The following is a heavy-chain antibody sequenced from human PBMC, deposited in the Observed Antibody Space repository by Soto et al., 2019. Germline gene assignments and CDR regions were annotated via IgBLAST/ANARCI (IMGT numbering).Heavy chain of an antibody. D-gene: IGHD1-1*01. CDR3: ARGAKTTDAFEI. CDR2: ISSRGRTR. J-gene: IGHJ3*02. Sequence: QVQLVESGGGLVKPGESLRLPCAVSGFTFSDHYMTWIRQPPGKGLEWVAYISSRGRTRYYGDSVKGRFTISRDNAKHSLYLQMNSLRAEDTAVYYCARGAKTTDAFEIWGQGTIVTVSS. CDR1: GFTFSDHY. V-gene: IGHV3-11*01.